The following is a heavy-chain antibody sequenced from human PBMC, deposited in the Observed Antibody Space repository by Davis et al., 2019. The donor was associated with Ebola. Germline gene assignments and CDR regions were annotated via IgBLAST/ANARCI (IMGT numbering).Heavy chain of an antibody. CDR3: ARHRPFGDYAIDY. V-gene: IGHV5-51*01. Sequence: GESLKISCKGSGYSFTSYWIAWVRQMPGKGLEWMGIIYPDDSDTRYSPSFQGQVTISADKSISTAYLQWSSLKASDTAMYYCARHRPFGDYAIDYWGQGTLVTVSS. CDR1: GYSFTSYW. J-gene: IGHJ4*02. CDR2: IYPDDSDT. D-gene: IGHD4-17*01.